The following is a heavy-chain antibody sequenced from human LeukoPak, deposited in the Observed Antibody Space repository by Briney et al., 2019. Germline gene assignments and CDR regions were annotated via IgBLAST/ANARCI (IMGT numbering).Heavy chain of an antibody. CDR2: MNPNSGNT. V-gene: IGHV1-8*01. D-gene: IGHD3-3*01. Sequence: GASVKVSCKASGYTFTSSDINWVRQATGQGLEWMGWMNPNSGNTGYAQKFQGRVTMTRNTSISTAYMELSSLRSEDTAVYYCARGQVRYYDFWSGYYTSHLNWFDPWGQGTLVTVSS. J-gene: IGHJ5*02. CDR1: GYTFTSSD. CDR3: ARGQVRYYDFWSGYYTSHLNWFDP.